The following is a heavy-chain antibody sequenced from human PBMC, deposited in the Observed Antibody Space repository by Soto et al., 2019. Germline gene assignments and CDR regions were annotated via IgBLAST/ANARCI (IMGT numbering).Heavy chain of an antibody. CDR3: ARDRYHDLNSFDALDI. Sequence: SETLSLTCTVSGGSVRSGSHYWSWIRQPPGKGLEWIAYISYNGDTDYNPSLKSRVAISIDMSKNQFSLRLDSVTAAETAVYYCARDRYHDLNSFDALDIWGQGTLVTVSS. J-gene: IGHJ3*02. V-gene: IGHV4-61*01. CDR1: GGSVRSGSHY. CDR2: ISYNGDT. D-gene: IGHD3-22*01.